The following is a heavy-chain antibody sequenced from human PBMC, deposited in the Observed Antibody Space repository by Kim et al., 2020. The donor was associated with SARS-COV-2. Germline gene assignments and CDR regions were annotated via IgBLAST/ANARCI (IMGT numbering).Heavy chain of an antibody. CDR3: VRDPGN. V-gene: IGHV3-11*01. CDR2: INSDGSST. Sequence: GGSLRLSCAASGFSFSDYYITWIRQAPGKGPEWVADINSDGSSTYYADSVNGRFTISRDTAKRTVSLQMNSLTPDDTAVYYCVRDPGNWRQGT. J-gene: IGHJ4*02. CDR1: GFSFSDYY.